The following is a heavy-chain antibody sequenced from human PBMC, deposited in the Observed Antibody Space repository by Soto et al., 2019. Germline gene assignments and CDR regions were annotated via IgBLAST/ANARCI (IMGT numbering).Heavy chain of an antibody. Sequence: SETLSLTCTVSGDSISTDYWSWIRQSPGKGLEWIGYIYYSGSTNYNPSLKSRVTISVDTSKNQFSLKLSSVTAADTAVYYCERSDGRYWGQGTLVTVS. V-gene: IGHV4-59*01. CDR3: ERSDGRY. J-gene: IGHJ4*02. CDR1: GDSISTDY. CDR2: IYYSGST.